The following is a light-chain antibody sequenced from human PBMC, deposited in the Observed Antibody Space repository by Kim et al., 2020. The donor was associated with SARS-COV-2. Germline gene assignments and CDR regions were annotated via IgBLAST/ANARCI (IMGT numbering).Light chain of an antibody. Sequence: DIQMTQSPSSLSASVGDRVTITCRASQSVRSNLNWYQKRPGKAPKLLIYAASSLQSGVPSRFSGSGSGTHFTLTITSLQPEDFATYYCQQSYSAPLFTFGQGTKLEI. J-gene: IGKJ2*01. V-gene: IGKV1-39*01. CDR1: QSVRSN. CDR3: QQSYSAPLFT. CDR2: AAS.